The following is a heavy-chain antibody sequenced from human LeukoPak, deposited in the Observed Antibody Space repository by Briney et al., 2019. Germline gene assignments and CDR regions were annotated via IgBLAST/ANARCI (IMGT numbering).Heavy chain of an antibody. D-gene: IGHD3-10*01. CDR1: GFTFSSYG. V-gene: IGHV3-33*08. CDR2: IWYDGSNK. J-gene: IGHJ6*02. Sequence: PGRSLRLSCAASGFTFSSYGMHWVRQAPGKGLEWVAVIWYDGSNKYYADSVKGRFTISRDNSKNTLYLQMNSLRAEDTAVYYCARLWFGALYPDGMDVWGQGTTVTVSS. CDR3: ARLWFGALYPDGMDV.